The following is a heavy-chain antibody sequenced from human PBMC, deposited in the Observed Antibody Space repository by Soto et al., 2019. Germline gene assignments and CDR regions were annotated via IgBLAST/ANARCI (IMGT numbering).Heavy chain of an antibody. CDR3: ATCSGGSYNNWFDP. J-gene: IGHJ5*02. V-gene: IGHV4-34*01. CDR2: INHSGST. Sequence: QVQLQQWGAGLLKPSETLSLTCAVYGGSFSGYYWSWIRQPPGKGLEWIGEINHSGSTNYNPSLKSRVTISVDTSKNQFSLKLSSVPAADTAVYYCATCSGGSYNNWFDPWGQGTLVTVSS. CDR1: GGSFSGYY. D-gene: IGHD2-15*01.